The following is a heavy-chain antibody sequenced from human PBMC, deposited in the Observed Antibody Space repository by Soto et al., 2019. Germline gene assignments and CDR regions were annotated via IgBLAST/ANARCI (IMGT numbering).Heavy chain of an antibody. CDR1: GFTFISYS. V-gene: IGHV3-48*02. Sequence: PGGSLRLSCAASGFTFISYSMNWVSQAPGKGLEWVSYISSSSSTIYYADSVKGRFTISRDNAKNSLYLQMNSLRDEDTAVYYCARESGYLNWFDSWGQGTLVTVSS. CDR3: ARESGYLNWFDS. D-gene: IGHD3-22*01. J-gene: IGHJ5*01. CDR2: ISSSSSTI.